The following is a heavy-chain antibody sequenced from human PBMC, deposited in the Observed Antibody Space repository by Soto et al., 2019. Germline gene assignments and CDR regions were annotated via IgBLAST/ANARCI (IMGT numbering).Heavy chain of an antibody. D-gene: IGHD4-17*01. J-gene: IGHJ5*02. CDR3: ARVSPRTVTNFSPYNWFDP. Sequence: SVKVSCTASGYSFTSYGSSWVRQATGQGLEWMGWISAYNGNTNYAQKLQGRVTMTTDTSTSTAYMELRSLRSDDTAVYYCARVSPRTVTNFSPYNWFDPWGQGTLVTVSS. V-gene: IGHV1-18*04. CDR1: GYSFTSYG. CDR2: ISAYNGNT.